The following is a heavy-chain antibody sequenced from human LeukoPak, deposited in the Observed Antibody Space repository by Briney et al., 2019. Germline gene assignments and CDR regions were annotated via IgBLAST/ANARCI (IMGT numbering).Heavy chain of an antibody. CDR3: ARARAQQWLVHGWAFDI. J-gene: IGHJ3*02. D-gene: IGHD6-19*01. CDR2: INPNSGGT. Sequence: GASVKVSCKASGYTFTGYYMHWVRQAPGQGLEWMGWINPNSGGTNYAQKFQGRVTMTRDTSISTAYMELSRLRPDDTAVYYCARARAQQWLVHGWAFDIWGQGTMVTVSS. CDR1: GYTFTGYY. V-gene: IGHV1-2*02.